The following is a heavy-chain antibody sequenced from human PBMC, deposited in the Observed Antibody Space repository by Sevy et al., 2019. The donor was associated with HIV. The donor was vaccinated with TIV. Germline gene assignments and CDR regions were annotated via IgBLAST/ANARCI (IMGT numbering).Heavy chain of an antibody. V-gene: IGHV3-53*01. D-gene: IGHD6-19*01. CDR1: GFTVSSVY. CDR3: ARESGYSSSPGAFDI. J-gene: IGHJ3*02. CDR2: IYDAGST. Sequence: QLGGSLRLSCAASGFTVSSVYMSWVRQAPGKGLEWVSLIYDAGSTYFADSVEGRFTISRDDSKNTLYLQMNSLRAEVTAVYFCARESGYSSSPGAFDIWGQGTMVTVSS.